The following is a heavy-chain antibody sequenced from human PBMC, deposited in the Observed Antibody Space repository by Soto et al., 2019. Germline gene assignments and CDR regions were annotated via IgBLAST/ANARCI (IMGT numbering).Heavy chain of an antibody. Sequence: ASVKVSCKASGYTFTSYDINWVRQATGQGLEWMGWMNPNSGNTGYAQKFQGRVTMTRNTSISTAYMELSSLRSEDTAVYYCARWYYDILTGTRDYYYYYMDVWGKGTTVTVSS. J-gene: IGHJ6*03. D-gene: IGHD3-9*01. CDR1: GYTFTSYD. CDR3: ARWYYDILTGTRDYYYYYMDV. CDR2: MNPNSGNT. V-gene: IGHV1-8*01.